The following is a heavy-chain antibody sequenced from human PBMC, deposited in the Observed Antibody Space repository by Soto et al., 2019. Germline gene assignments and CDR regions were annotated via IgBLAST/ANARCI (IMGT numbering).Heavy chain of an antibody. J-gene: IGHJ4*02. Sequence: QVQLVQSGAEVKKPGASVKVSCKASGYTFTSYGISWVRQAPGQGLEWMGWISAYNGNTNYAQKLQGRVTMTTDTSXSXXYMELRSLRSDDTAVYYCARDRYGSGSYYKWSYDYWGQGTLVTVSS. CDR3: ARDRYGSGSYYKWSYDY. CDR2: ISAYNGNT. V-gene: IGHV1-18*01. D-gene: IGHD3-10*01. CDR1: GYTFTSYG.